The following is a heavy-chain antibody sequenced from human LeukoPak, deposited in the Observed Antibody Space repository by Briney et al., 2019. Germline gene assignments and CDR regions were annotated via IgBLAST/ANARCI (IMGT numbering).Heavy chain of an antibody. CDR1: GFTFSSYE. CDR3: ARTIAQYTNTWLYYYYGLDV. CDR2: ISGGGEDT. J-gene: IGHJ6*02. D-gene: IGHD6-13*01. Sequence: PGGSLRLSCAASGFTFSSYEMNWVRQAPGQGLEWVSSISGGGEDTYYADSVKGRFTISRDNSETTLYLQMNSLGADDTALYYCARTIAQYTNTWLYYYYGLDVWGQGTTVTVSS. V-gene: IGHV3-23*01.